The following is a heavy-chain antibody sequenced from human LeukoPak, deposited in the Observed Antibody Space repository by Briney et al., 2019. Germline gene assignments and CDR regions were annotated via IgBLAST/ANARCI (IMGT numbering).Heavy chain of an antibody. D-gene: IGHD3-22*01. J-gene: IGHJ4*02. V-gene: IGHV4-59*01. CDR3: ARDGLYYDSSGLLL. CDR1: GGSISSYY. CDR2: IYYSGST. Sequence: KSSETLSLTCTVSGGSISSYYWSWIRQPPGKGLEWIGYIYYSGSTNYNPSLKSRVTISVDTSKNQFSLKLSSVTAADTAVYYCARDGLYYDSSGLLLWGQGTLVTVSS.